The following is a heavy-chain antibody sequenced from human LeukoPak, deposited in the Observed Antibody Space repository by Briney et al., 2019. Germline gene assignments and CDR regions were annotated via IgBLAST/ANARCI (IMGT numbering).Heavy chain of an antibody. Sequence: GRSLRLSCAASGSNIRGYAMHWVRQAPGKGLEWVTLISYDGSKKYYVDSVRGRFTISREDSENTLYLQMNGLRPEDTGIYYCARERRSYYPEHWGQGTLVTVSS. J-gene: IGHJ4*02. V-gene: IGHV3-30*03. CDR3: ARERRSYYPEH. D-gene: IGHD1-26*01. CDR1: GSNIRGYA. CDR2: ISYDGSKK.